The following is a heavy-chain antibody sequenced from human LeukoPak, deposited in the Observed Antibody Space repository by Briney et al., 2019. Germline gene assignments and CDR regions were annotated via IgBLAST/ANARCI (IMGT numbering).Heavy chain of an antibody. V-gene: IGHV1-18*01. J-gene: IGHJ6*03. CDR3: ARGIPIVVVPAAIRDYYYYYYMDV. Sequence: ASVKVSCKASGYTFTSYGISWVRQAPGQGVEWMGWISAYNGNTNNAQKLQGRVTLTPDTSTSTAYMELRSLRSDDTAVYYCARGIPIVVVPAAIRDYYYYYYMDVWGKGTTVTVS. D-gene: IGHD2-2*01. CDR2: ISAYNGNT. CDR1: GYTFTSYG.